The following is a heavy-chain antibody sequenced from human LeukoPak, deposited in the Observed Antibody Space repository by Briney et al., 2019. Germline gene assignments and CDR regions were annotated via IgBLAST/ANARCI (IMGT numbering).Heavy chain of an antibody. CDR1: GYTFTSYG. J-gene: IGHJ4*02. V-gene: IGHV1-2*02. Sequence: ASVKVSCKASGYTFTSYGISWVRQAPGQGLEWMGWINPDSGGTNYAQKFQGRVTMTRDTSISTAYMELSRLRSDDTAVYYCARHPPRIVEALDYWGQGTLVTVSS. CDR3: ARHPPRIVEALDY. CDR2: INPDSGGT. D-gene: IGHD1-26*01.